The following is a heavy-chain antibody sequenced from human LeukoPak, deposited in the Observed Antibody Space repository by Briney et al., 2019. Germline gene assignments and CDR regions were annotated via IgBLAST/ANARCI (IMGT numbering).Heavy chain of an antibody. CDR2: INHRGST. Sequence: SETLSLTCAVYGGSFSGYYWSWIREPLGKGLEWIGEINHRGSTNYNPSLKSRATRSVETSKHRSPLNLSSVTAADTAVYYCASSLVNGNVYIFDNWGLGTLVTVSS. D-gene: IGHD1-20*01. J-gene: IGHJ4*02. V-gene: IGHV4-34*01. CDR3: ASSLVNGNVYIFDN. CDR1: GGSFSGYY.